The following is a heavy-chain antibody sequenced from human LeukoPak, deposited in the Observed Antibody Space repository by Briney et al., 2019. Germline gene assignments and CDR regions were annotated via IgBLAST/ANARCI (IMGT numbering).Heavy chain of an antibody. V-gene: IGHV3-23*01. D-gene: IGHD3-3*01. CDR2: ISGSGGST. J-gene: IGHJ3*02. CDR1: GFTFSSYW. Sequence: GGSLRLSCAASGFTFSSYWMSWVRQAPGKGLEWVSAISGSGGSTYYADSVKGRFTISRDNSKNTLYLQMNSLRAEDTAVYYCAKPQYYDFWSGYPYDAFDIWGQGTMVTVSS. CDR3: AKPQYYDFWSGYPYDAFDI.